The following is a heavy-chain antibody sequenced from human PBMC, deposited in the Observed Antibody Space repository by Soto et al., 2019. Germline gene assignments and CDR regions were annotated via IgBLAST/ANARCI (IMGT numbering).Heavy chain of an antibody. V-gene: IGHV3-23*01. CDR2: ISNNGDTA. CDR1: GFTFSSYA. Sequence: EVQLLESGGGPVQPGGSLTLSCATSGFTFSSYAMVWVRQAAEKGLEWVASISNNGDTAYYADSVKGRFTISRGNSEXXLYLQMNGLRADDTALYFCAKSRVFIGAIVTLLDSWGQGTQVTVSS. J-gene: IGHJ4*02. D-gene: IGHD3-16*02. CDR3: AKSRVFIGAIVTLLDS.